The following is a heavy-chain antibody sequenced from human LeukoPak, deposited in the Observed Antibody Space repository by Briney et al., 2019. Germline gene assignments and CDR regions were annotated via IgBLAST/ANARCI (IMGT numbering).Heavy chain of an antibody. J-gene: IGHJ6*03. V-gene: IGHV1-2*02. CDR1: GGTLGTFA. D-gene: IGHD5-12*01. CDR2: INPNSGGT. Sequence: GSSVKVSCKASGGTLGTFAISWVRQAPGQGLEWMGWINPNSGGTNYAQKFQGRVTMTRDTSISTAYMELSRLRSDDTAVYYCARVGVATIRPGYYMDVWGKGTTVTISS. CDR3: ARVGVATIRPGYYMDV.